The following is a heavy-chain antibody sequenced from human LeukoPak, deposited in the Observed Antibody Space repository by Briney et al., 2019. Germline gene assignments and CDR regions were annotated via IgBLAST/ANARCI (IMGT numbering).Heavy chain of an antibody. V-gene: IGHV1-2*02. CDR3: ARDEGTWYFDL. CDR2: INPNSGGT. J-gene: IGHJ2*01. CDR1: GYTFTGYY. Sequence: ASVTVSCTASGYTFTGYYMHWVRQAPGQGLEWMGWINPNSGGTNYAQKFQGRVTMTRDTSISTAYMELSRLRSDDTAVYYCARDEGTWYFDLWGRGTLVIVSS. D-gene: IGHD3-10*01.